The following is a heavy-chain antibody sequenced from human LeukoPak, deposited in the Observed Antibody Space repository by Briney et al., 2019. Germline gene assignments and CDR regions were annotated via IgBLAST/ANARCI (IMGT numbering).Heavy chain of an antibody. CDR1: GGTFSSYA. J-gene: IGHJ6*02. CDR3: ARGVVAARPDYYYYYGMDV. Sequence: ASVKVSCKASGGTFSSYAISWVRQAPGQGLEWMGGIIPIFGTANYAQKFQGRVTITADESTSTAYMELSSPRSEDTAVYYCARGVVAARPDYYYYYGMDVWGQGTTVTVSS. V-gene: IGHV1-69*13. CDR2: IIPIFGTA. D-gene: IGHD6-6*01.